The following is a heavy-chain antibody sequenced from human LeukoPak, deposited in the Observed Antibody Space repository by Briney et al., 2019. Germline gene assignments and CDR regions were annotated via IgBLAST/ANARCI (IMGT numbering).Heavy chain of an antibody. V-gene: IGHV4-38-2*02. CDR3: ARGLGYCSGGSCGYMDV. J-gene: IGHJ6*03. Sequence: SETLSLTCTVSGYSISSGYYWGWIRQPPGKGLEWIGSIYHSGSTYYNPSLKSRVTISVDTSKNQFSLKLSSVTAADTAVYYCARGLGYCSGGSCGYMDVWGKGTTVTVSS. CDR2: IYHSGST. D-gene: IGHD2-15*01. CDR1: GYSISSGYY.